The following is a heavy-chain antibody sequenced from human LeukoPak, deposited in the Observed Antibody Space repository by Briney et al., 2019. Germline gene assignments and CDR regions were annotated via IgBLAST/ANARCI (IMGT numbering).Heavy chain of an antibody. V-gene: IGHV3-74*01. CDR3: AKASWVSDADAVW. Sequence: GGSLRLSCAASGFTFGSYAVNWVRQAPGKGLEWVSRLNGEASSADYADSVKGRFTISRDNAKNTLYLQMKSLRVEDTAIYYCAKASWVSDADAVWWGQGTLVTVSS. D-gene: IGHD3-16*01. J-gene: IGHJ4*02. CDR2: LNGEASSA. CDR1: GFTFGSYA.